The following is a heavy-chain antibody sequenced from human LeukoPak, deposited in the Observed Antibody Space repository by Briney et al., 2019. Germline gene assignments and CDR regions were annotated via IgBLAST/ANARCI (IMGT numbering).Heavy chain of an antibody. CDR3: ARESGYSYGYNAFDI. D-gene: IGHD5-18*01. V-gene: IGHV4-59*12. CDR1: GGSISSYY. Sequence: KPSETLSLTCTVSGGSISSYYWSWIRQPPGKGLEWIGDIYYSGSTNYNPSLKSRVTISVDTSKNQCSLKLSSVTAADTAVYYCARESGYSYGYNAFDIWGQGTMVTVSS. CDR2: IYYSGST. J-gene: IGHJ3*02.